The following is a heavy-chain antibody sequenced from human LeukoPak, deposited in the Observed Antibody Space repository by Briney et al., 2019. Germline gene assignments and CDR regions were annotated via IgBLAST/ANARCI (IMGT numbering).Heavy chain of an antibody. CDR1: GFIFSSYG. CDR2: ISGSGGST. D-gene: IGHD4-17*01. V-gene: IGHV3-23*01. CDR3: AKELTRRVTTVTPTYYYYYMDV. J-gene: IGHJ6*03. Sequence: GGSLRLSCAASGFIFSSYGMSWVRQAPGKGLEWVAVISGSGGSTYNADSVKGRFTISRDNSKNTLFLQMNSLRAEDTAVYFCAKELTRRVTTVTPTYYYYYMDVWGKGTTVTISS.